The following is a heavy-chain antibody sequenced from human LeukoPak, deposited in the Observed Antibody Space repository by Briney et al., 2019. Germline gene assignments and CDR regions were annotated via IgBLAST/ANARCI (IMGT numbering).Heavy chain of an antibody. Sequence: GGSLRLSCAASGFTFDDYGMSWVRQAPGKGLEWVSGINWNGGSTGYADSVKGRFTISRDNAKNSLYLQMNSLRAEDTALYYCARDGASGRYYTTVSGWGQGTLVTVSS. CDR1: GFTFDDYG. J-gene: IGHJ4*02. D-gene: IGHD3-10*01. CDR2: INWNGGST. V-gene: IGHV3-20*04. CDR3: ARDGASGRYYTTVSG.